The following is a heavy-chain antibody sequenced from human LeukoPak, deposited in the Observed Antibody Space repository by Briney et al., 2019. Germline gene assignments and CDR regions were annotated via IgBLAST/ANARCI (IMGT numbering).Heavy chain of an antibody. J-gene: IGHJ3*02. Sequence: SETLSLTCTVSGGSISTYYWSWIRQPPGKGLEWIGYIYFSGSTKYNPSLKSRVTISVDTSKNQFSLKLSSVTAADTAVYYCARGFHSYDAFDIWGQGTMVTVSS. CDR1: GGSISTYY. D-gene: IGHD5-18*01. CDR2: IYFSGST. V-gene: IGHV4-59*01. CDR3: ARGFHSYDAFDI.